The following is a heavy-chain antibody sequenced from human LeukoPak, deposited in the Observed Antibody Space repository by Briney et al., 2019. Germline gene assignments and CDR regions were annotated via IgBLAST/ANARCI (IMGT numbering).Heavy chain of an antibody. CDR3: ARVDTSLVPDAFDI. D-gene: IGHD5-18*01. V-gene: IGHV4-59*01. CDR1: GGSFSSYF. CDR2: IYSSGST. J-gene: IGHJ3*02. Sequence: PSETLSLTCTVSGGSFSSYFWSWIRQPPGKGLEWIGYIYSSGSTNYNPSLKSRVSISADTSKNEFSLKLRSVTAADTAVYFCARVDTSLVPDAFDIWGQGSMVTVPS.